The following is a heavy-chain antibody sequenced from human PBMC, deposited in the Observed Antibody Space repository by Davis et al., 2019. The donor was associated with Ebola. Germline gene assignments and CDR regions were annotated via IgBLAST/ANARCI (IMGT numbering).Heavy chain of an antibody. Sequence: GESPNTPCAAPGFILSSYPMSRVRQAPGKGLERVSALPGSGGSTYYADSVKGRFTISRDNSKNTLYLQMNSLRAEDTAVYYCAKIVVVTAIPYFDYWGQGTLVTVSS. CDR3: AKIVVVTAIPYFDY. V-gene: IGHV3-23*01. J-gene: IGHJ4*02. CDR2: LPGSGGST. D-gene: IGHD2-21*02. CDR1: GFILSSYP.